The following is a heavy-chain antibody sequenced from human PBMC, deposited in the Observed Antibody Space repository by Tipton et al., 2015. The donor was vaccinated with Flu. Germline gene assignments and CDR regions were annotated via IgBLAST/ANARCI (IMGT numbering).Heavy chain of an antibody. V-gene: IGHV4-39*07. CDR3: ARDTIVGEAH. CDR2: FYYSGST. D-gene: IGHD3-3*01. J-gene: IGHJ4*02. Sequence: TLSLTCTVSGGSISSSSYYWGWIRQPPGKGLAWIGSFYYSGSTYYNPSLKRRVTISVDTSKNQFSLKLSSVTAADTAVYYCARDTIVGEAHWGQGTLVTVSS. CDR1: GGSISSSSYY.